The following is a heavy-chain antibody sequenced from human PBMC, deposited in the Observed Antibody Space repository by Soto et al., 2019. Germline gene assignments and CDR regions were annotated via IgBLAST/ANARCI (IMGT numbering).Heavy chain of an antibody. V-gene: IGHV5-51*01. CDR1: GYSFTTYW. CDR3: ASTSIAAAGKDYNWFDP. J-gene: IGHJ5*02. D-gene: IGHD6-13*01. Sequence: GESLKISCKASGYSFTTYWIGWVRQMPGKGLEWMGIIYPGDSDTKYSPSLQGQVSISADTSISTAYLQWSSLKASDTAMYYCASTSIAAAGKDYNWFDPWGQGTLVTVSS. CDR2: IYPGDSDT.